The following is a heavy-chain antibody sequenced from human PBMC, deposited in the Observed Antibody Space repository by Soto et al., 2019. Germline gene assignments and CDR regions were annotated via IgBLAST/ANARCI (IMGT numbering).Heavy chain of an antibody. J-gene: IGHJ4*02. D-gene: IGHD5-18*01. V-gene: IGHV1-69*13. CDR2: IIPIFGTA. Sequence: SVKVSCKASGGTFSSYAISWVRQAPGQGLEWMGGIIPIFGTANYAQKFQGRVTITADESTSTAYMELSSLRSEDTAVYYCAGTLGYSYGYPHFDYWGQGTLVTVSS. CDR1: GGTFSSYA. CDR3: AGTLGYSYGYPHFDY.